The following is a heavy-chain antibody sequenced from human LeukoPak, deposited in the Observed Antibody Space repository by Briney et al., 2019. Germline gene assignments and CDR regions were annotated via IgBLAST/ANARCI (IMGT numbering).Heavy chain of an antibody. Sequence: EGSLRLSCAASGFTVSSNYMSWVRQAPGKGLEWVSVIYSGGSTYYADSVKGRFTISRDNSKNTLYLQMNSLRAEDTAVYYCAREGEGWSLDYWGQGTLVTVSS. CDR2: IYSGGST. D-gene: IGHD3-16*01. V-gene: IGHV3-53*01. CDR3: AREGEGWSLDY. J-gene: IGHJ4*02. CDR1: GFTVSSNY.